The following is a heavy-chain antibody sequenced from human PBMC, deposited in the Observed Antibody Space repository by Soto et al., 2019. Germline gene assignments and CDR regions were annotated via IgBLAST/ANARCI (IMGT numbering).Heavy chain of an antibody. D-gene: IGHD1-1*01. CDR1: GYTFTSYG. CDR3: ASDEGKKWNDGGWFDP. Sequence: ASVKVSCKSSGYTFTSYGISWVRQAPGQGLEWMGWISGYNGNTNYAQKLQGRVTMTTDTSTSTAYMELRSLRSDDTAVYYCASDEGKKWNDGGWFDPWGQGTLVNVSS. V-gene: IGHV1-18*01. CDR2: ISGYNGNT. J-gene: IGHJ5*02.